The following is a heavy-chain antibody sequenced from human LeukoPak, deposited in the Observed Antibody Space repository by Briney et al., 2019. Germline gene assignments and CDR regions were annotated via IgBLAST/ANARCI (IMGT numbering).Heavy chain of an antibody. CDR2: ISSSGSTI. J-gene: IGHJ6*02. V-gene: IGHV3-11*01. D-gene: IGHD2-2*02. CDR3: ARDQKVSQLLYSSYGMDV. CDR1: GFTFSDYY. Sequence: GGSLKLSCAASGFTFSDYYMSWIRQAPGKGLEWVSYISSSGSTIYYADSVKGRFTISRDNAKNSLYLQMNSLRAEDTAVYYCARDQKVSQLLYSSYGMDVWGQGTTVTVSS.